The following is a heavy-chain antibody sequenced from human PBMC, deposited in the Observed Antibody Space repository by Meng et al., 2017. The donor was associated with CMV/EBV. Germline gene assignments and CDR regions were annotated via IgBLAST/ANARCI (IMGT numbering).Heavy chain of an antibody. J-gene: IGHJ4*02. CDR1: GGTFSSYT. CDR3: ARGYCSSTSCSAPDY. D-gene: IGHD2-2*01. V-gene: IGHV1-69*02. CDR2: IIPILGIA. Sequence: KISCKASGGTFSSYTISWVRQAPGQGLEWMGRIIPILGIANYAQKFQGRVTITADKSTSTAYMELSSLRSEDTAVYYCARGYCSSTSCSAPDYWGQGTLVTVSS.